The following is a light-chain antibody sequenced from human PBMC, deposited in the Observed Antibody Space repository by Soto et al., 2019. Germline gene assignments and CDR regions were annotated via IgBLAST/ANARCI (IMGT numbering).Light chain of an antibody. CDR2: AAS. J-gene: IGKJ1*01. CDR1: QGIRND. V-gene: IGKV1-39*01. CDR3: QQSYSAPRT. Sequence: DIQLTQSPSFLSASVGDRVTITCRASQGIRNDLGWYQQKPGKAPKLLIYAASSLQSGVPSRFSGSGSGTDFTLTINSLQPEDFATYYCQQSYSAPRTFGQGTKVDIK.